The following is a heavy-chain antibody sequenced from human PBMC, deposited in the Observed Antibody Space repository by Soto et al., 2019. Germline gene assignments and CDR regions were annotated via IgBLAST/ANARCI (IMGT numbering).Heavy chain of an antibody. V-gene: IGHV4-38-2*01. CDR3: ARVDILTVYGCMDV. J-gene: IGHJ6*02. Sequence: PSETLSLTCAVSGYSISDDYYWGWIRQPPGKGLEWIGSIYQSGSTYYNPSLKSRVTISVDTSKNQFSLKLNSVTAADTAVYYCARVDILTVYGCMDVWGQGTTVTVSS. D-gene: IGHD3-9*01. CDR1: GYSISDDYY. CDR2: IYQSGST.